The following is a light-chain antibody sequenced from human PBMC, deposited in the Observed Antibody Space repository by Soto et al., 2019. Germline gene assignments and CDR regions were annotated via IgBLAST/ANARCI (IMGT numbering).Light chain of an antibody. CDR1: QSISTY. CDR3: QQSYSTPRT. V-gene: IGKV1-39*01. Sequence: DIQMTQSPSSLSASVRDRVTINCRASQSISTYLNWYQQKPGKAPKLLIYAASSLQSGVPSRFSGSGSGTDFTLTISSLQPEDFATYYCQQSYSTPRTFGQGTKLEIK. CDR2: AAS. J-gene: IGKJ2*01.